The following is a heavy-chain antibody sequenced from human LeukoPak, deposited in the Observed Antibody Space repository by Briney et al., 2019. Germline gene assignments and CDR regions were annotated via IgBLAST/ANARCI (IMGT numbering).Heavy chain of an antibody. CDR3: ARHEYSGSYYGLSWFDP. CDR2: IYYSGST. D-gene: IGHD1-26*01. Sequence: PSETLSLTCTVSGGSINNYYWSWIRQPPGKGLEWIGYIYYSGSTNYNPSLKSRVTISLDTSKNQFSLKLSSVTAADTAVYYCARHEYSGSYYGLSWFDPWGQGTLVTVSS. CDR1: GGSINNYY. V-gene: IGHV4-59*01. J-gene: IGHJ5*02.